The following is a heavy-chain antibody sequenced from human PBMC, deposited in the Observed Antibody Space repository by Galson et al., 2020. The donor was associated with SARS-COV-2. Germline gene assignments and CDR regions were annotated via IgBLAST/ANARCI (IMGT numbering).Heavy chain of an antibody. V-gene: IGHV4-31*02. Sequence: SQTLSLTCTVSGGSISSGGYYWSWIRPHPGKGLEWIGYIYYRGSTYYNPSNKSRVTISVDTSKNQFSLKLSSVTAADTAVYYCARDREKQLVVSYYYYGMDVWGQGTTVTVSS. J-gene: IGHJ6*02. CDR3: ARDREKQLVVSYYYYGMDV. CDR1: GGSISSGGYY. D-gene: IGHD6-13*01. CDR2: IYYRGST.